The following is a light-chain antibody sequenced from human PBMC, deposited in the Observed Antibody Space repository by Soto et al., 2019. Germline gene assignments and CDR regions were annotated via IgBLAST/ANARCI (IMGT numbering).Light chain of an antibody. J-gene: IGLJ1*01. Sequence: ITNTRTSSDVGGYNYVSWYQQHLGKAPKLMIYDVSNRPSGVSNRFSGSKSGNTASLTISGLHAEDEADYYCSSYTSSSSYVFGTGTKVTVL. CDR2: DVS. CDR1: SSDVGGYNY. CDR3: SSYTSSSSYV. V-gene: IGLV2-14*04.